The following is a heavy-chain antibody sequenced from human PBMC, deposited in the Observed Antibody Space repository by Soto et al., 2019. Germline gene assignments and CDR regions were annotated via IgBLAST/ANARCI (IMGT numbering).Heavy chain of an antibody. D-gene: IGHD2-21*01. CDR1: GFTFSSYG. CDR2: IWYDGSNK. J-gene: IGHJ4*02. Sequence: QVQLVESGGGVVQPGRSLRLSCAAPGFTFSSYGMHWVRQAPGKGLEWVAVIWYDGSNKYYADSVKGRFXIXXXXXXXXXXXQMNSLRAEDTAVYYCARQIGDYWGQGTLVTVXS. CDR3: ARQIGDY. V-gene: IGHV3-33*01.